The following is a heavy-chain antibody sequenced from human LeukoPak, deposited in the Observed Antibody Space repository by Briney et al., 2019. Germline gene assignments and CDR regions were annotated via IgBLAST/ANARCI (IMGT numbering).Heavy chain of an antibody. CDR1: GFTFSSYW. D-gene: IGHD6-13*01. V-gene: IGHV3-7*01. CDR3: ARDGTAAGLYFDL. J-gene: IGHJ4*01. Sequence: PGGSLRLSCGVSGFTFSSYWMNWVRQAPGKGLEWVASIRHNGGEKSNVYSVKGRFTIARDDAKNSLYLQMSSLRAEDTAVYYCARDGTAAGLYFDLWGQGTLVTVSS. CDR2: IRHNGGEK.